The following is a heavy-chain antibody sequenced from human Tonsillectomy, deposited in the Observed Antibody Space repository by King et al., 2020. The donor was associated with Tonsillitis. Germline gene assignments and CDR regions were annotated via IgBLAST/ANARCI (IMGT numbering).Heavy chain of an antibody. Sequence: QLVQSGAEVKKPGASMKVSCKASGYTFTGYYMHWVRQAPGQGLEWMGWINPNSGGTNYAQKFQGRVTITTDKSITTAYMEMSRLRSDDTALYYGARGSVSGKSPDYWGQGTLVTVSS. CDR1: GYTFTGYY. CDR2: INPNSGGT. CDR3: ARGSVSGKSPDY. D-gene: IGHD3-10*01. V-gene: IGHV1-2*02. J-gene: IGHJ4*02.